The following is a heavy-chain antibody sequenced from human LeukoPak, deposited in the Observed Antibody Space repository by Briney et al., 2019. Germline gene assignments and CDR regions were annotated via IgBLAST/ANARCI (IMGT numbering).Heavy chain of an antibody. CDR2: IHDSGST. Sequence: SETLSLTCAVSGGSVSSGSYYWSWIRQPPGKGLEWIGYIHDSGSTNYNPSLKSRVTISVDTSKNQFSLNLSSVTAADTAVYYRARDSGSYLVSFDYWGQGTLVTVSS. CDR3: ARDSGSYLVSFDY. V-gene: IGHV4-61*01. D-gene: IGHD1-26*01. CDR1: GGSVSSGSYY. J-gene: IGHJ4*02.